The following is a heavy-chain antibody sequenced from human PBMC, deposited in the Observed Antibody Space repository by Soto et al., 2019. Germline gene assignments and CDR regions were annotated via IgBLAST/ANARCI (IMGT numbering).Heavy chain of an antibody. D-gene: IGHD2-2*01. CDR1: GYSISRGYY. V-gene: IGHV4-38-2*02. J-gene: IGHJ5*02. CDR3: ARDSVNIVVVPAATNWFDP. CDR2: MHHSGRT. Sequence: SSETLSLTCAVSGYSISRGYYWGWIRQPPGKGLEWIGSMHHSGRTCYNPSLKSRVTISIDTSKNQFSLKLSSVTAADTAVYYCARDSVNIVVVPAATNWFDPWGPGTLVTVSS.